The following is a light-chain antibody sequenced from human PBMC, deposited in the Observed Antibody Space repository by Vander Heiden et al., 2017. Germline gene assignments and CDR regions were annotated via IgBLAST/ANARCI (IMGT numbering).Light chain of an antibody. Sequence: EIVMTQSPATLSLSPGERATLSCRASQSVSSSLDWYQQKPGQAPRLLIYGASSRLTGIPARFSGSGSGTEFTLTISSLQSEDFAVYYCQQYKNWPPETFGPGTKVEIK. CDR1: QSVSSS. CDR3: QQYKNWPPET. J-gene: IGKJ3*01. CDR2: GAS. V-gene: IGKV3D-15*01.